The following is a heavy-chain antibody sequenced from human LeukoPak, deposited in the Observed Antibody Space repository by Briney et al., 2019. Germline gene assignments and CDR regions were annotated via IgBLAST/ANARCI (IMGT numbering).Heavy chain of an antibody. V-gene: IGHV4-34*01. J-gene: IGHJ3*02. CDR3: ARGREWLQSGWGI. CDR2: INHSGST. Sequence: SETLSLTCAVYGGSFSGYYWSWIRQPPGKGLEWIGEINHSGSTNYNPSLKSRVTISVDTSKNQFSLKLSSVTAADTAVYYCARGREWLQSGWGIWGQGTMVTVSS. CDR1: GGSFSGYY. D-gene: IGHD5-24*01.